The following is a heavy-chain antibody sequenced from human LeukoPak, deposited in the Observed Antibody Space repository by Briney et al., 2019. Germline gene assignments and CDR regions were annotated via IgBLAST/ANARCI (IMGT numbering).Heavy chain of an antibody. J-gene: IGHJ4*02. CDR1: GGSISSGGYY. V-gene: IGHV4-31*03. CDR2: IYYRGST. CDR3: SGSYFPSGPFDY. Sequence: PSETLSLTCTVSGGSISSGGYYWSWIRQHPGKGLEWIGYIYYRGSTYYNPSLKSRVTISVDTSKNQFSLKLSSVTAADTAVYYCSGSYFPSGPFDYWGQGTLVTVSS. D-gene: IGHD1-26*01.